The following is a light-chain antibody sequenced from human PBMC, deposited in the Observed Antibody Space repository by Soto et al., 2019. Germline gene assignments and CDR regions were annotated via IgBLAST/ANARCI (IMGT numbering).Light chain of an antibody. J-gene: IGLJ1*01. V-gene: IGLV2-23*02. Sequence: QSVLTQPASLSGSPGPSITLSRTGTRSDVGSYNLVSWYQQHPGKAPKLMIYEVSKRPSGVSNRFSGSKSGNTASLTISGLQAEDEADYYCCSYAGSSTYVLGTGTRSPS. CDR1: RSDVGSYNL. CDR2: EVS. CDR3: CSYAGSSTYV.